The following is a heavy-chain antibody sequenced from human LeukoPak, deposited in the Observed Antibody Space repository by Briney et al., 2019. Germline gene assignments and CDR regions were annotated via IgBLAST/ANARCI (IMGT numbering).Heavy chain of an antibody. Sequence: SQTLSLTCTVSGGSISSGSYYWSWIRQPAGKGLEWIGRIYTSGSTNYNPSLKSRVTISVDTSKNQFSLKLSSVTAADTAVYHCARVEYDDYGGHEDYWGQGTLVTVSS. D-gene: IGHD4-23*01. CDR3: ARVEYDDYGGHEDY. CDR1: GGSISSGSYY. J-gene: IGHJ4*02. CDR2: IYTSGST. V-gene: IGHV4-61*02.